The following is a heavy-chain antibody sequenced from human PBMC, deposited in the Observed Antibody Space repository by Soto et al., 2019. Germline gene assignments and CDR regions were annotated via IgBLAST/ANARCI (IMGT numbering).Heavy chain of an antibody. D-gene: IGHD3-10*01. J-gene: IGHJ4*02. V-gene: IGHV3-23*01. CDR3: ARGSTESYPGSRIFDF. CDR1: GLTFGSRA. CDR2: ITDNGGDG. Sequence: GGSLRLSCVASGLTFGSRAMSWVRQAPGEGLQWVATITDNGGDGKYAGSVRGRFVSSRDNSKKTLYLQMTSLTAEDSAMYFCARGSTESYPGSRIFDFWGGGCLVAVSS.